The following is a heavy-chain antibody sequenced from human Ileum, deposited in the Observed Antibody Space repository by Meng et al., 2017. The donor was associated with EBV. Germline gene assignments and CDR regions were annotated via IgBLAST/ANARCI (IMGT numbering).Heavy chain of an antibody. CDR3: ARVGQWLPIDY. V-gene: IGHV4-4*02. CDR2: IYHSGST. J-gene: IGHJ4*02. Sequence: GQSEESGPGLGEPAGTLSHTCAVSGGSISSSNWWSGVRQPPGKGLEWIGEIYHSGSTNYNPSLKSRVTISVDKSKNQFSLNLSSVAAADTAVYYCARVGQWLPIDYWGQGTLVTVSS. CDR1: GGSISSSNW. D-gene: IGHD6-19*01.